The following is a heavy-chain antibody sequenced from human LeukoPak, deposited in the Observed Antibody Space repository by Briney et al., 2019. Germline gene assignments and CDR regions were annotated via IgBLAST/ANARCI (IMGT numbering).Heavy chain of an antibody. Sequence: GGSLRLSCAASGFTFSRYWMTWVRQAPGKGLEWVANIKQDESERYYVDSVKGRFTISRDNAKNSLYLQMNSLRAEDTAVYYCARDNIVVVPSAIRSGFDPWGQGTLVTVSS. CDR1: GFTFSRYW. CDR3: ARDNIVVVPSAIRSGFDP. CDR2: IKQDESER. J-gene: IGHJ5*02. D-gene: IGHD2-2*02. V-gene: IGHV3-7*01.